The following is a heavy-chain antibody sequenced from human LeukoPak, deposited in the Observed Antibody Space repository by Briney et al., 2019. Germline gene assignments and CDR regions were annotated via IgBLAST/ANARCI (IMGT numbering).Heavy chain of an antibody. J-gene: IGHJ3*02. CDR2: IYHSGST. D-gene: IGHD4-17*01. CDR3: ASTTDDYGDDMDSFDI. V-gene: IGHV4-30-2*01. Sequence: PSQTPSLTCAVSGGSISSGGYSWSWIRQPPGRGLEWLAYIYHSGSTYYNPSLKSRVTISVDRSKNQFSLKLSSVTAADTAVYYCASTTDDYGDDMDSFDIWGQGTMVTVSS. CDR1: GGSISSGGYS.